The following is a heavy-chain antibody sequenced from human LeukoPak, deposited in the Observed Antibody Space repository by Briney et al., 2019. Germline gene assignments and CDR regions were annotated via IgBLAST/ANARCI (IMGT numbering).Heavy chain of an antibody. D-gene: IGHD3-9*01. CDR1: GFNFQYAW. CDR2: ISGSGGGT. CDR3: AKAEGYDILTGLDY. Sequence: GGSLRLSCAGSGFNFQYAWMTWVRQAPGKGLEWVSTISGSGGGTYYADSVKGRFTISRDNSKNTLYLQMNSLRTEDTAVYYCAKAEGYDILTGLDYWGQGTLVTVSS. V-gene: IGHV3-23*01. J-gene: IGHJ4*02.